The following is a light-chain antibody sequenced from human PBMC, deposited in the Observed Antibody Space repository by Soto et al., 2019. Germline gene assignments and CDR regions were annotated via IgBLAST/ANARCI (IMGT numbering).Light chain of an antibody. CDR3: QPRSNWPCT. CDR1: QSVSSY. J-gene: IGKJ1*01. Sequence: EILLTQSPATQSLSPGERAPLSCRASQSVSSYLAWYQQKPGQAPRRLIYEASNRATGIPARFSGSGSGTDFTRTISSLEPEDFAVYYCQPRSNWPCTCGQGTKVEIQ. V-gene: IGKV3-11*01. CDR2: EAS.